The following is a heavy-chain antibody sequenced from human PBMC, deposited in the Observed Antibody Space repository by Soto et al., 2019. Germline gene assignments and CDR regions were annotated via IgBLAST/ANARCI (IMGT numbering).Heavy chain of an antibody. CDR1: GDSMGSYHFY. J-gene: IGHJ4*02. CDR3: AYGSSSAWIDY. D-gene: IGHD6-25*01. CDR2: AYFSGGNT. Sequence: PSETLSLTCSVSGDSMGSYHFYWGWIRQAPGKGLEWIGSAYFSGGNTYYSPSLKSRVSISVDTSKNEFSLRLTSLTAADTAVYFCAYGSSSAWIDYWGQGTLVTSPQ. V-gene: IGHV4-39*01.